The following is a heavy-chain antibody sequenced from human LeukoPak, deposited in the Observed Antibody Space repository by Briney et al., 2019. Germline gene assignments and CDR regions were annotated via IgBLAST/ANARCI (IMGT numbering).Heavy chain of an antibody. Sequence: ASVTVSCKASGYSFNTYYMNWVRQAPGQGLEWVGWINTDSGGTNYAQKFLGRVTMTRDKANSTAYLELSGLRSDDTAVYYCSRHVVTLVRGVNNRKEDWFDPWGQGTLVSVSS. V-gene: IGHV1-2*02. D-gene: IGHD3-10*01. CDR2: INTDSGGT. J-gene: IGHJ5*02. CDR3: SRHVVTLVRGVNNRKEDWFDP. CDR1: GYSFNTYY.